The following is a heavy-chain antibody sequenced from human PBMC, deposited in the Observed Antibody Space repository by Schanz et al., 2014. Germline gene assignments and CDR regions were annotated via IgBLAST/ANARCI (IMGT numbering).Heavy chain of an antibody. V-gene: IGHV4-4*07. D-gene: IGHD1-26*01. CDR2: IYTSGST. CDR1: GGSISSFY. Sequence: QVQLQESGPGLVKSSETLSLTCTVSGGSISSFYWGWIRQPAGKGLEWIGRIYTSGSTNYNPSLKGRVPMSLDPSKNQFSLKLSSVTAADTAVYYCARLGVGDKAYYYYGTDVWGQGTTVLVSS. J-gene: IGHJ6*02. CDR3: ARLGVGDKAYYYYGTDV.